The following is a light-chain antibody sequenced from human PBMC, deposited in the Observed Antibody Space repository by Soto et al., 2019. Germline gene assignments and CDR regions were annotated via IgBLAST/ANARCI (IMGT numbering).Light chain of an antibody. J-gene: IGKJ2*01. CDR2: KAS. CDR1: QSISSW. Sequence: DIQMTQSPSTLSASVGDRVTITCRASQSISSWLAWYQQKPGKAPKLLIYKASSLESGVPSRFSGSGSGTEFTLTISSLQPDDFATYYCQQCNSYYTLGQGTKLEIK. CDR3: QQCNSYYT. V-gene: IGKV1-5*03.